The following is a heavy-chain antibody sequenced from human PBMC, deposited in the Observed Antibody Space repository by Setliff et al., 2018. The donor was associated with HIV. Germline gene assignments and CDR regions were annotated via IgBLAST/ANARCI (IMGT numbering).Heavy chain of an antibody. D-gene: IGHD2-15*01. CDR1: GFTFSSYA. CDR2: ISGSGDST. V-gene: IGHV3-23*01. Sequence: PGGSLRLSCAASGFTFSSYAMSWVRQAPGKGLEWVSGISGSGDSTYYAPAVKGRFTISRDNVKNILYLQMNNLRAEDTALYFCAQDYTATFWEYNWFDPWGQGTLVTVSS. CDR3: AQDYTATFWEYNWFDP. J-gene: IGHJ5*02.